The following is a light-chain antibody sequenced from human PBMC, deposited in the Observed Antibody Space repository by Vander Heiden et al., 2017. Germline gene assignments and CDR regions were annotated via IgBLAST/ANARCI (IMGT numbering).Light chain of an antibody. Sequence: IVMTESRRSAPVTPGEPASISCRSSHGLLHSNGYNNLDSYLVSPWQSPQLLIYLGSNRASAVPDTFSGSGSARAFTLKIIRRVAADVGVSYCRQALQTPFTFGHGTKVXIK. J-gene: IGKJ3*01. CDR3: RQALQTPFT. CDR1: HGLLHSNGYNN. CDR2: LGS. V-gene: IGKV2-28*01.